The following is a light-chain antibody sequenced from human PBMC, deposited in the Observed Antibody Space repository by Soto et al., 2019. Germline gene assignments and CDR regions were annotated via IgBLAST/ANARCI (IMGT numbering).Light chain of an antibody. CDR3: QQSFDTPFT. J-gene: IGKJ3*01. V-gene: IGKV1-39*01. CDR2: ASS. Sequence: IQMTQSPSSVSASVGDRVTITCRAGQSISNYLNWYQQKPRKAPKLLIYASSNLQSGVPSRFSGSGSGTDFTLTISSLHPEDFATYYCQQSFDTPFTFGPGTKVDIK. CDR1: QSISNY.